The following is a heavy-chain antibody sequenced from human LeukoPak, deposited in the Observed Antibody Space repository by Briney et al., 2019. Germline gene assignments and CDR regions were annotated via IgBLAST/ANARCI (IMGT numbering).Heavy chain of an antibody. J-gene: IGHJ5*02. D-gene: IGHD6-13*01. Sequence: TGGSLRLSCAASGFTFSSYAMSWVRQAPGKGLEWVSAISGSGGSTYYADSVKGRFTISRGNSKNTLYLQMNSLRAEDTAVYYCAKDSGSSSWYRGPFDPWGQGTLVTVSS. CDR1: GFTFSSYA. CDR2: ISGSGGST. V-gene: IGHV3-23*01. CDR3: AKDSGSSSWYRGPFDP.